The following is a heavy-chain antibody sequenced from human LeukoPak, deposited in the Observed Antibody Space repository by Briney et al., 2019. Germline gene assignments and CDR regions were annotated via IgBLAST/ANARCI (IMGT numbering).Heavy chain of an antibody. V-gene: IGHV3-74*01. CDR3: ARDYDFDDY. CDR1: GFTFSSYW. Sequence: AGGSLRLSCAASGFTFSSYWMHWVRQAPGKGLVWVSHINSDGRSTSYADSVKGRFTISRDNAKNTLYLQMNSLRAEDTAVYYCARDYDFDDYWGQGTLVTVSS. J-gene: IGHJ4*02. D-gene: IGHD3-3*01. CDR2: INSDGRST.